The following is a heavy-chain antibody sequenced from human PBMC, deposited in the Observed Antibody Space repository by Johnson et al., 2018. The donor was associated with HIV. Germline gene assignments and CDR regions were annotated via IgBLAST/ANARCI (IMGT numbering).Heavy chain of an antibody. Sequence: VQLVESGGDLVQPGGSLRLSCAPSGFTVSSNYMTWVRQAPGKGLEWVSVIFSGGTTYYADSVKGRFTISRDNSKNTLYLQMNRLRAEDTAVLCWAICPFFGARRPMTTNQAWTCACDIWGRGTMVTVSS. V-gene: IGHV3-66*01. J-gene: IGHJ3*02. CDR1: GFTVSSNY. D-gene: IGHD4-17*01. CDR2: IFSGGTT. CDR3: AICPFFGARRPMTTNQAWTCACDI.